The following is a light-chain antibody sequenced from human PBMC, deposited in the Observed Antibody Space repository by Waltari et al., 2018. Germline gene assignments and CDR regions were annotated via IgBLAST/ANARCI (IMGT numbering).Light chain of an antibody. CDR3: HSRDASGVAGS. V-gene: IGLV3-19*01. Sequence: SSELTQDPAVSVAMGQTARITCQGDRLRSYYASWYPQRPGQAPIPVIYDKKNRPSGVPDRFSGSSSHNSGSLTITGAQAEDEASYYCHSRDASGVAGSFGGGTKLTVL. CDR2: DKK. CDR1: RLRSYY. J-gene: IGLJ2*01.